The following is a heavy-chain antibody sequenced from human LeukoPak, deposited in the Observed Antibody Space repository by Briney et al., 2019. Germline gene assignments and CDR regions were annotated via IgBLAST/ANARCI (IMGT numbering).Heavy chain of an antibody. CDR2: IRSSSSYI. CDR1: GFSFSSYT. D-gene: IGHD6-13*01. CDR3: ARDPKGYSSSWFDY. Sequence: PGGSLRLSCAASGFSFSSYTMNWVRQAPGKGLEWVSSIRSSSSYIYYADSLKGRFTNSSDNAKNSLYLQMNSLRAEDTAVYYCARDPKGYSSSWFDYWGQGTLVTVSS. J-gene: IGHJ4*02. V-gene: IGHV3-21*01.